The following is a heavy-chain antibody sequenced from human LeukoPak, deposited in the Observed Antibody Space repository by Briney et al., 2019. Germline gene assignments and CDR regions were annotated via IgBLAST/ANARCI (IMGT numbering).Heavy chain of an antibody. CDR1: GFTFSSYG. CDR3: AQGVPGTYCGGNCYSY. D-gene: IGHD2-21*02. CDR2: IWYDGSNK. Sequence: PGGSLRLSCAASGFTFSSYGMHWVRQAPGKGLEWVAVIWYDGSNKYYVDSVKGRFTISRDNSKNTLYLQMNSLRAEDTAVYYCAQGVPGTYCGGNCYSYWGQGTLVTVSS. V-gene: IGHV3-33*01. J-gene: IGHJ4*02.